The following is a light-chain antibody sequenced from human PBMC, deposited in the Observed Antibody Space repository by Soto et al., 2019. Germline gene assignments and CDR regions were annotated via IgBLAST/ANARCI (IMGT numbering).Light chain of an antibody. CDR1: QTINNN. J-gene: IGKJ1*01. CDR3: QQYKNWPQT. V-gene: IGKV3-15*01. Sequence: VMTQAPATLSVSPGERATLSCRASQTINNNVAWYQLKDGQVPRLVIYGASTRATDIPARFSGSGSGTEFTLTISSLQSEEFAEYHCQQYKNWPQTFGQRTKVEI. CDR2: GAS.